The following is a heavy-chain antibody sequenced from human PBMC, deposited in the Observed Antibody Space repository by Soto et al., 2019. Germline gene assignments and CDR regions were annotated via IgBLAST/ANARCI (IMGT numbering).Heavy chain of an antibody. V-gene: IGHV3-23*01. D-gene: IGHD2-15*01. CDR3: ARGGYCSCGSCYSFHTFDI. Sequence: EVQLLESGGGLVQPGGSLRLSCAASGFTFSSYAMSWVRQAPGKGLEWVSTISASGGSTYCADSVKGRFTISRDNSKNTLPLQMNSLRADDTAVYFCARGGYCSCGSCYSFHTFDIWGQGTMVTVSS. CDR1: GFTFSSYA. J-gene: IGHJ3*02. CDR2: ISASGGST.